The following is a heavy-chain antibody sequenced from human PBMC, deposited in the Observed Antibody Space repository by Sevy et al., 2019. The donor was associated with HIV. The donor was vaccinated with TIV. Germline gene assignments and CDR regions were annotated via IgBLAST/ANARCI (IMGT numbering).Heavy chain of an antibody. J-gene: IGHJ6*02. V-gene: IGHV4-39*01. D-gene: IGHD6-19*01. CDR3: ARQGEKTPSSGWYELGMDV. CDR2: IYYSGST. Sequence: SETLSLTCTVSGGSISSSSYYWGWIRQPPGKGLEWIGSIYYSGSTYYNPSLKSRVTISVDTSKNQFSLKLSSVTAAATAVYYCARQGEKTPSSGWYELGMDVWGQGTTVTVSS. CDR1: GGSISSSSYY.